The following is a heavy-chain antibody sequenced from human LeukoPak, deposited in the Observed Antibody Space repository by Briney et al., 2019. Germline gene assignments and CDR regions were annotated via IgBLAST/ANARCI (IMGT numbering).Heavy chain of an antibody. CDR3: ARALSSSSGWFDP. CDR2: INSDGSST. V-gene: IGHV3-74*01. J-gene: IGHJ5*02. D-gene: IGHD6-6*01. CDR1: GFTFSSYW. Sequence: PGGSLRLSCAASGFTFSSYWMHWVRHAPGKGLVWVSRINSDGSSTSYADSVKGRFTISRDNAKNTLYLQMNSLRAEDTAVYYCARALSSSSGWFDPWGQGTLVTVSS.